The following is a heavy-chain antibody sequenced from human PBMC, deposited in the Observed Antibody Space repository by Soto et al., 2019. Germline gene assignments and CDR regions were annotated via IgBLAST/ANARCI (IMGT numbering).Heavy chain of an antibody. Sequence: QLQLQESGPGQVRPSETLSLTCIVSGVSVTSYTWSWVRQRANKGLEWIGRVFSSVSATYHPFLKSRVSISRDTAENRISLKLDSVTAADAGGYFCARDGMTTGDTWGTGTLVTVSS. J-gene: IGHJ4*02. CDR2: VFSSVSA. V-gene: IGHV4-4*07. CDR1: GVSVTSYT. CDR3: ARDGMTTGDT. D-gene: IGHD2-21*02.